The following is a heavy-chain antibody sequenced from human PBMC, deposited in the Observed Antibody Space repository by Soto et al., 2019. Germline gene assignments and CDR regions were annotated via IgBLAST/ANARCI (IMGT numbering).Heavy chain of an antibody. D-gene: IGHD3-3*01. CDR1: GGSISSSNW. V-gene: IGHV4-4*02. Sequence: NPSETLSLTCAVSGGSISSSNWWSWVRQPPGKGLEWIGEIYHSGSTNYNPSLKSRVTISVDKSKNQFSLKLSSVTAADTAVYYCASYLTTYYDFWSGYFWGQGTLVTVSS. J-gene: IGHJ4*02. CDR2: IYHSGST. CDR3: ASYLTTYYDFWSGYF.